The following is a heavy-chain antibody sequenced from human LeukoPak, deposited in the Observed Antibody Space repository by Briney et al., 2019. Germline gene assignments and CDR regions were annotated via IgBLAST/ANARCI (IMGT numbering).Heavy chain of an antibody. CDR1: GGSFSGYY. J-gene: IGHJ4*02. V-gene: IGHV4-34*01. Sequence: SETLSLTCAVYGGSFSGYYWSWIRQPPGKGLEWIGEINHSGSTNYNPSLESRVTISVDTSKNQFSLKLSSVTAADTAVYYCARGSRRWLQKFDYWGQGTLVTVSS. CDR3: ARGSRRWLQKFDY. CDR2: INHSGST. D-gene: IGHD5-24*01.